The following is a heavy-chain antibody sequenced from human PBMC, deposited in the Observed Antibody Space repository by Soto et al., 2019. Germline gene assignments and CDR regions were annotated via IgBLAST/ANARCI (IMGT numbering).Heavy chain of an antibody. CDR2: INPKSGGT. CDR1: GYSFTDYH. Sequence: ASVKVSCTASGYSFTDYHIHWVRQAPGQGLEWLGRINPKSGGTSTAQKFQGWVTMTTDTSISTASMELTRLTSDDTAIYYCARGDSTDCSNGVGSFFYTHAMDVWGQGTTVTVSS. D-gene: IGHD2-8*01. CDR3: ARGDSTDCSNGVGSFFYTHAMDV. V-gene: IGHV1-2*04. J-gene: IGHJ6*02.